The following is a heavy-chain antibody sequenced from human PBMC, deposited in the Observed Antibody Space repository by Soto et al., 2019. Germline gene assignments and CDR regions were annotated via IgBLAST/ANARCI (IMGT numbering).Heavy chain of an antibody. D-gene: IGHD4-17*01. CDR3: ARGRVTTYLTAFDS. Sequence: QVQLVQSGAEVKKPGSSVKLSCKVSGGTFISYAISWVRQAPGRGLEWMGGIIPVFGTANYTQQFQGRVTITADESTSTAYMELSSLRSEDTALYYCARGRVTTYLTAFDSWGQGSLVTVSS. CDR2: IIPVFGTA. V-gene: IGHV1-69*01. J-gene: IGHJ4*02. CDR1: GGTFISYA.